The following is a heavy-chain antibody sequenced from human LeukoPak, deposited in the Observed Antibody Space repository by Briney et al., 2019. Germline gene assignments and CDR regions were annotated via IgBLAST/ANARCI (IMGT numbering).Heavy chain of an antibody. CDR3: ARGYCSGGSCYVAYFDY. V-gene: IGHV1-18*04. J-gene: IGHJ4*02. CDR1: GYTFTSYG. Sequence: ALVKVSCKASGYTFTSYGISWVRQAPGQGLEWMGWISAYNGNTNYAQKLQGRVTMTTDTSTSTAYMELRSLRSDDTAVYYCARGYCSGGSCYVAYFDYWGQGTLVTVSS. D-gene: IGHD2-15*01. CDR2: ISAYNGNT.